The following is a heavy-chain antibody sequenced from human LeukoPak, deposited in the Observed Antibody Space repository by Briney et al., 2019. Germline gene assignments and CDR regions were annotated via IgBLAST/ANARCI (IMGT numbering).Heavy chain of an antibody. CDR2: ILPIFGTT. D-gene: IGHD3-9*01. V-gene: IGHV1-69*05. CDR3: ARAGGPTGYLYYFDY. CDR1: GGTFGRDT. Sequence: GASVKVSCKPSGGTFGRDTISWMRQAPGQGLEWMGGILPIFGTTNHAQKFQDRVTITTDESTSTAYMELSSLRSEDTAVYYCARAGGPTGYLYYFDYWGQGTLVTVSS. J-gene: IGHJ4*02.